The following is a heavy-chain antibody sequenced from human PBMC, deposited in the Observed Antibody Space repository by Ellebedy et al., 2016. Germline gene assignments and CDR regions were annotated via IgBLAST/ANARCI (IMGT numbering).Heavy chain of an antibody. CDR2: MHPYSGDT. D-gene: IGHD1-26*01. Sequence: ASVKVSCXASGFIFTHYYMHWVRQATGQGLEWMGRMHPYSGDTGYARKFQGRVTMTRNTSMTTAYMELSSLRSEDTAVYYCTRGLFVGANWEDTYWGRGTLVTVSS. J-gene: IGHJ4*02. CDR1: GFIFTHYY. V-gene: IGHV1-8*02. CDR3: TRGLFVGANWEDTY.